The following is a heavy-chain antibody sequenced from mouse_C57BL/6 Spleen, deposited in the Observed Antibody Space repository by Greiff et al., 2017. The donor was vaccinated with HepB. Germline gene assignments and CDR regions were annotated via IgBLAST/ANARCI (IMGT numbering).Heavy chain of an antibody. CDR2: ISDGGSYT. Sequence: DVKLQESGGGLVKPGGSLKLSCAASGFTFSSYAMSWVRQTPEKRLEWVATISDGGSYTYYPDNVKGRFTISRDNAKNNLYLQMSHLKSEDTAMYYCARVYGNYRAWFAYWGQGTLVTVSA. V-gene: IGHV5-4*03. J-gene: IGHJ3*01. CDR1: GFTFSSYA. D-gene: IGHD2-10*02. CDR3: ARVYGNYRAWFAY.